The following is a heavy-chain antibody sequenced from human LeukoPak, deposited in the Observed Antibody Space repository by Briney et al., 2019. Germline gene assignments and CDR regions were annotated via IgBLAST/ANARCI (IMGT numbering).Heavy chain of an antibody. CDR3: AIIVATIGPFDY. J-gene: IGHJ4*02. CDR2: INPNGGGT. Sequence: GASVKVSCKASGYTFTGYYMHWVRQAPGQGLEWMGWINPNGGGTNYAQKFQGRVTMTRDTSISTAYMKLSRLRSDDTAVYYCAIIVATIGPFDYWGQGTLVTVSS. V-gene: IGHV1-2*02. CDR1: GYTFTGYY. D-gene: IGHD5-12*01.